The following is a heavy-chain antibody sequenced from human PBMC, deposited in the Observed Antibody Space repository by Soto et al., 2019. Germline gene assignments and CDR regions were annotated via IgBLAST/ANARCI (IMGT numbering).Heavy chain of an antibody. CDR2: IVPLFRTT. CDR3: ATITMIVAFDY. Sequence: SVKVSCKTSGGTFSSYAISCVRQAPGQGLEWMGGIVPLFRTTNYAQKFQGRVTITADTSTYTVYMELSGLRSGDTAVYYCATITMIVAFDYWGQGTLVTVSS. V-gene: IGHV1-69*06. D-gene: IGHD3-22*01. J-gene: IGHJ4*02. CDR1: GGTFSSYA.